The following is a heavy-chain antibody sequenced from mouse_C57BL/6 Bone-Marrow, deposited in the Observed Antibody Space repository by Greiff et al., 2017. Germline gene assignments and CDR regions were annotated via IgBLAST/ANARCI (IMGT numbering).Heavy chain of an antibody. CDR2: IWSGGST. Sequence: QVQLQQSGPGLVQPSQSLSITCTVSGFSLTSYGVHWVRQSPGKGLEWLGVIWSGGSTDYNAAFISRLSISKDNSKSQVFFKMNSLQADDTAIYYCARKGMITFNHYYAMDYWGQGTSVTVSS. CDR1: GFSLTSYG. D-gene: IGHD2-4*01. J-gene: IGHJ4*01. CDR3: ARKGMITFNHYYAMDY. V-gene: IGHV2-2*01.